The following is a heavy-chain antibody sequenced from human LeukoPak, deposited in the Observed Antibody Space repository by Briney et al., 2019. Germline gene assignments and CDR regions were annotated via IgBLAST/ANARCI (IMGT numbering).Heavy chain of an antibody. V-gene: IGHV3-21*01. CDR3: ARDREYYDLLTGYYSPYYYGMDV. CDR1: GFTFSTYS. CDR2: ISSSSSYI. J-gene: IGHJ6*02. D-gene: IGHD3-9*01. Sequence: GGSLRLSCAASGFTFSTYSMNWDRQAPGKGLEWVSSISSSSSYIYYADSVKGRFTISRDNAKNSLYLQMNSLRAEDTAVYYCARDREYYDLLTGYYSPYYYGMDVWGQGTTVNVSS.